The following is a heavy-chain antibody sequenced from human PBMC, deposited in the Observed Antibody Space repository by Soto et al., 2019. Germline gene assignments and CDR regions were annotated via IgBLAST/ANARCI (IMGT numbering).Heavy chain of an antibody. CDR3: ARSVQTAGY. V-gene: IGHV1-18*01. CDR2: ISAYNGNT. Sequence: QVQLVQSGAEVKKPGASVKVSCKASGYTFTSYAISWVRQAPGQGLEWMGWISAYNGNTNYAQKLQGRVTITTDTSTTTAYLELRILRPDDTAVYYCARSVQTAGYWGQGTLFTVSS. CDR1: GYTFTSYA. J-gene: IGHJ4*02.